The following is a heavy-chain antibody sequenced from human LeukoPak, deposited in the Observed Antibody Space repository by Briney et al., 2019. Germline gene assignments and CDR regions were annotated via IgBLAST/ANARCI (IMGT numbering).Heavy chain of an antibody. D-gene: IGHD6-19*01. CDR1: GFTFSSNA. V-gene: IGHV3-23*01. Sequence: GGSLRLSCAASGFTFSSNAMSWVRQAPGKGLEWVSAISGSGGSTYYADSVKGRFTISRDNSKNTLYLQMNSLRAEDTAVYYCANLGIAVAGIDYWGQGTLVTVSS. J-gene: IGHJ4*02. CDR3: ANLGIAVAGIDY. CDR2: ISGSGGST.